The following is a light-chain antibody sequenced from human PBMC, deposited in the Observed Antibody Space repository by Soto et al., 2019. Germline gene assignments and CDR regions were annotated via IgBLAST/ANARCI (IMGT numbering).Light chain of an antibody. CDR3: SSYTCASTPLV. V-gene: IGLV2-14*01. J-gene: IGLJ2*01. Sequence: QSALTQPASVSGSPGQSITISCTGTGSDVGGYNYVSWYQQHPGKAPKVMIYDVSNRPSGVSNRFSGSKSGNTASLTISGLQAEDAADYYCSSYTCASTPLVFGGGTKLTVL. CDR2: DVS. CDR1: GSDVGGYNY.